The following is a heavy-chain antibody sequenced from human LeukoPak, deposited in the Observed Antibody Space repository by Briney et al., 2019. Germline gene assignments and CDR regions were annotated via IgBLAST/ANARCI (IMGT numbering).Heavy chain of an antibody. CDR3: ARDPYYDFWSGYYFNHFDY. D-gene: IGHD3-3*01. J-gene: IGHJ4*02. Sequence: PGGSLRLSCAASGFTFSSYSMNWVRQAPGKGLEWVSSISSSSSYIYYADSVKGRFTISRDNAKNSLYLQMNSLRAEDTAVYYCARDPYYDFWSGYYFNHFDYWGQGTLVTVSS. CDR1: GFTFSSYS. V-gene: IGHV3-21*01. CDR2: ISSSSSYI.